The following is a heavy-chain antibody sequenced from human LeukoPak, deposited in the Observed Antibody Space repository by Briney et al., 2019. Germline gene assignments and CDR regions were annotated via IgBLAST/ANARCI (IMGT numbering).Heavy chain of an antibody. CDR1: GFTVSSDC. CDR2: IYSSGRT. V-gene: IGHV3-66*03. D-gene: IGHD2-21*02. J-gene: IGHJ4*02. Sequence: GGSLRLSCVASGFTVSSDCITWVRQAPGKGLEWVSLIYSSGRTYYSDSVKGRFTISRDNSKNTLFLQMNSLRPEDTAVYYCASKWFCGGDCYYQIDFWGQGTLVTVSS. CDR3: ASKWFCGGDCYYQIDF.